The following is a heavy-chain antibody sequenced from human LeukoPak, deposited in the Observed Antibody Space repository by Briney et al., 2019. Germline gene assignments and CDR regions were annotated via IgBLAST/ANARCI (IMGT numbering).Heavy chain of an antibody. D-gene: IGHD6-25*01. J-gene: IGHJ5*02. CDR1: GFTFSNAW. CDR2: IKSKTDGGTT. V-gene: IGHV3-15*01. CDR3: TTRSALGWFDP. Sequence: GGSLRLPCAASGFTFSNAWMSWVRQAPGKGLEWVGRIKSKTDGGTTDYAAPVKGRFTISRDDSKNTLYLQMNSLKTEDTAVYYCTTRSALGWFDPWGRGTLVTVSS.